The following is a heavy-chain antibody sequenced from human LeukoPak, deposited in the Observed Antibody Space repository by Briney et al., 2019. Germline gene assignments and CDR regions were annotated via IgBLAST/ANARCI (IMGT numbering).Heavy chain of an antibody. V-gene: IGHV3-7*01. J-gene: IGHJ4*02. D-gene: IGHD5-12*01. CDR1: GFTFSTYW. CDR3: ATGSRPEVATILYDN. CDR2: IKEDGSEK. Sequence: GGSLRHSCAASGFTFSTYWMGWVRQAPGKGLEWVANIKEDGSEKYYLDPVKGRFTISRDNAQNSLHLEMNSLRAEDTAVYYCATGSRPEVATILYDNWGQGTLITVSP.